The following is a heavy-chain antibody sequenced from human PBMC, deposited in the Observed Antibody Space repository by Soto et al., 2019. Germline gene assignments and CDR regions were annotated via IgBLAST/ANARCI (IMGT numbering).Heavy chain of an antibody. V-gene: IGHV4-59*12. CDR3: ARGPRQDYDILTGYPKGPTFDY. CDR1: GGSISSYY. CDR2: IYYSGST. Sequence: PSETLSLTCTVSGGSISSYYWSWIRQPPGKGLEWIGYIYYSGSTNYNPSLKSRVTISVDTSKNQFSLKLSSVTAADTAVYYCARGPRQDYDILTGYPKGPTFDYWGQGTLVTVSS. D-gene: IGHD3-9*01. J-gene: IGHJ4*02.